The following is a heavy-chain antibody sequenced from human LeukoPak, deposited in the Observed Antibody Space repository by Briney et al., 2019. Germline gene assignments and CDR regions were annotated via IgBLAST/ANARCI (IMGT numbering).Heavy chain of an antibody. CDR3: AKDSSGWSYYYYGMDV. Sequence: GGSLRLSCSASGFNFNNYAMNWVCLAPGKRLEWLATITAGGDNTYYTDAVRGRFTISRDNSKNTVNLEMNSLRVEDTAVYYCAKDSSGWSYYYYGMDVWGQGTTVTVSS. CDR1: GFNFNNYA. D-gene: IGHD6-19*01. J-gene: IGHJ6*02. CDR2: ITAGGDNT. V-gene: IGHV3-23*01.